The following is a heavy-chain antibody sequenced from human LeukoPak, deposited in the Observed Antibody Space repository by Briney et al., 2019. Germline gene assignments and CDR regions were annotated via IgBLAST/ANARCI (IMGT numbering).Heavy chain of an antibody. CDR2: MNPNSGNT. V-gene: IGHV1-8*03. D-gene: IGHD6-13*01. CDR1: GYTFTSYD. J-gene: IGHJ5*02. CDR3: ARGKIRRIAAAGTWLDP. Sequence: ASVKVSCKASGYTFTSYDINWVRQATGQGLEWMGWMNPNSGNTGYAQKFQGRVTITRNTSISTAYMELSSLRSEDTAVYYCARGKIRRIAAAGTWLDPWGQGTLVTVPS.